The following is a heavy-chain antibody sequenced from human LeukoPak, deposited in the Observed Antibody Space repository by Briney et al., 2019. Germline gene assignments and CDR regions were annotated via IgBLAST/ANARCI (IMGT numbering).Heavy chain of an antibody. V-gene: IGHV3-48*03. J-gene: IGHJ4*02. D-gene: IGHD3-10*01. CDR3: ARTYYGSGSYYFGY. CDR1: GFTFSSYE. Sequence: GGSLRLSCAASGFTFSSYETNWVRQAPGKGLEWVSYISSSAGTIYYADSVKGRFTISRDNAKNSLYLQMNSLRAEDTAVYYCARTYYGSGSYYFGYWGQGTLVTVSS. CDR2: ISSSAGTI.